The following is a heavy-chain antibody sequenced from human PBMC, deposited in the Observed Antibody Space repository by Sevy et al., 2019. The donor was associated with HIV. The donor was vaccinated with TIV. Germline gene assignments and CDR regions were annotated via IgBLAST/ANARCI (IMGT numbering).Heavy chain of an antibody. D-gene: IGHD3-10*01. J-gene: IGHJ3*02. V-gene: IGHV4-59*01. Sequence: SETVSLTCTVSGGSISSYYWSWIRQPPGKGLEWIGYIYYSGSTNYNPSLKSRVTISVDTSKNQFSLKLSSVTAADTAVYYCARVKGYGEGAFDIWGQGTMVTVSS. CDR1: GGSISSYY. CDR3: ARVKGYGEGAFDI. CDR2: IYYSGST.